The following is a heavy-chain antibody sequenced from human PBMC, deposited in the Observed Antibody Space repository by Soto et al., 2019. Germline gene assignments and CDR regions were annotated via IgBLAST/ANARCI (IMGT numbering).Heavy chain of an antibody. D-gene: IGHD5-18*01. CDR1: GGSISSDGYY. CDR2: IYYSGST. Sequence: PSETLSLTCAVSGGSISSDGYYWSWIRQPPGKGLEWIGYIYYSGSTNYNPSLKSRVTISVDTSKNQFSLKLSSVTAADTAVYYCARLRGGYSYGYGYYGMDVWGQGTTVTVSS. V-gene: IGHV4-61*08. CDR3: ARLRGGYSYGYGYYGMDV. J-gene: IGHJ6*02.